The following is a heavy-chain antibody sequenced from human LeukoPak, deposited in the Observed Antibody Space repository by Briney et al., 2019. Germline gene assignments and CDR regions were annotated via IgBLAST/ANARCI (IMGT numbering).Heavy chain of an antibody. CDR1: GGSISSYY. Sequence: SETLSLTCTVSGGSISSYYWSWIRQPPGKGLEWIGCIYYSGSTNYNPSLKSRVTISVDTSKNQFSLKLSSVTAADTAVYYCARQREGYYYEYWGQGTLVTVSS. V-gene: IGHV4-59*01. J-gene: IGHJ4*02. CDR3: ARQREGYYYEY. CDR2: IYYSGST. D-gene: IGHD6-13*01.